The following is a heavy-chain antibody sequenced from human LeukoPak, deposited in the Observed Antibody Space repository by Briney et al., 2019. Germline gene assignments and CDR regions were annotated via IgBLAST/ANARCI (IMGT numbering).Heavy chain of an antibody. J-gene: IGHJ5*02. CDR2: ISYDGSNK. V-gene: IGHV3-30-3*01. CDR3: AKDLYDFWSGYPGEWFDP. CDR1: GFTFSSYA. D-gene: IGHD3-3*01. Sequence: GGSLRLSCAASGFTFSSYAMHWVRQAPGKGLEWVTVISYDGSNKYYADSVKGRFTISRDNSKNTLYLQMNSLRAEDTAVYYCAKDLYDFWSGYPGEWFDPWGQGTLVTVSS.